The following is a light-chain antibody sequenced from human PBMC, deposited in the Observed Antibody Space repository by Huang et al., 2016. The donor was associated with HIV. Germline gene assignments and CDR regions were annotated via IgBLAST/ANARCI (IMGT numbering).Light chain of an antibody. CDR1: QDISDY. CDR3: QQYSDYPRT. CDR2: ATS. V-gene: IGKV1-16*01. Sequence: DIQMTQSPSSLSASVGDRVTITCRASQDISDYLPWFQQKPGKAPKSLIFATSTLHSGVPSRFSGSGSGTAFTLTINNLQPEDFATYYCQQYSDYPRTFGQGTKLDIK. J-gene: IGKJ2*01.